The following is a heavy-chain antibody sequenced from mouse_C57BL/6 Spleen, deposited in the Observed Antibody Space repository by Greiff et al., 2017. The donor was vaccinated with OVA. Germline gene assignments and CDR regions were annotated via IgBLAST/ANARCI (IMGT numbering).Heavy chain of an antibody. CDR1: GFTFSSYG. J-gene: IGHJ1*03. CDR2: ISSGGSYT. CDR3: ARHDYGSKNFDV. Sequence: EVMLVESGGDLVKPGGSLKLSCAASGFTFSSYGMSWVRQTPDKRLEWVATISSGGSYTYYPDSVKGRFTISRDNAKNTLYLQMSSLKSEDTAMYYCARHDYGSKNFDVWGTGTTVTVSS. D-gene: IGHD1-1*01. V-gene: IGHV5-6*01.